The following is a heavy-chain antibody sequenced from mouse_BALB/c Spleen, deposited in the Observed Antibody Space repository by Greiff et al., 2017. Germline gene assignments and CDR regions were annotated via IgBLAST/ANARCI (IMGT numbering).Heavy chain of an antibody. J-gene: IGHJ1*01. V-gene: IGHV1-63*01. Sequence: QVQLQQSGAELVRPGTSVKISCKASGYAFTNYWLGWVKQRPGHGLEWIGDIYPGSGNTYYNEKFKGKATLTADKSSSTAYMQLSSLTSEDSAVYFCARRLRGYFDVWGAGTTVTVSS. CDR2: IYPGSGNT. CDR3: ARRLRGYFDV. D-gene: IGHD3-2*02. CDR1: GYAFTNYW.